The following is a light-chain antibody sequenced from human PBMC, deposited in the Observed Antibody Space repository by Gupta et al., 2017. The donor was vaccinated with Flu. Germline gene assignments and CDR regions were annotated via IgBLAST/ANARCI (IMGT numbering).Light chain of an antibody. CDR1: QDMSTH. CDR3: QQYVDLPYT. J-gene: IGKJ2*01. V-gene: IGKV1-33*01. CDR2: DAS. Sequence: DMQMTQSLSSLSASVGDRVTISCQASQDMSTHINWFQQKPGKAPKLLIYDASTLGEGVPSRFSRSGSGTDFTFTISSLQAEDIATYHCQQYVDLPYTFGQGTML.